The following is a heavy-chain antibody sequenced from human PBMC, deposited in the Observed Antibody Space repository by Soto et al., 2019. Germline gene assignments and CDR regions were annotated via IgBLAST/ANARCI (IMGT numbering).Heavy chain of an antibody. Sequence: XESLRLSCAASGFTFNIYGMHWVRQAPDKGLEWVALISYDGSNQYYADSVKGRFTISRDNSKNTLFLQMNSLRADDTAVYYCAKDQASGQGSFDSWGQGTLVTVS. CDR3: AKDQASGQGSFDS. V-gene: IGHV3-30*18. J-gene: IGHJ4*02. CDR2: ISYDGSNQ. CDR1: GFTFNIYG.